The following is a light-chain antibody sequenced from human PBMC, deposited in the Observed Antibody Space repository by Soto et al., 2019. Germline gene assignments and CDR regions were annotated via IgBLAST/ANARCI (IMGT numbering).Light chain of an antibody. J-gene: IGKJ4*01. CDR3: QQHNSWPLT. Sequence: EIVMTQSPATLSVSPGEGATLSCRASQTVGTYLVWYQQKPGQAPSLLIYGASTRAAGIPARFSGSGSGTDFTLTISSLQSEDFAVYYCQQHNSWPLTFGGGTKVEIK. CDR1: QTVGTY. CDR2: GAS. V-gene: IGKV3-15*01.